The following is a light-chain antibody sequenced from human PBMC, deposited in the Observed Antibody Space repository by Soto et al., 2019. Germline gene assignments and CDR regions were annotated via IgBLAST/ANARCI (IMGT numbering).Light chain of an antibody. CDR3: QQRSNWPWT. Sequence: EIVLTQSPATLSLSPGERATLSCRASPSVSSYLAWYQQKAGQAPRLLIYDTSNRATGIPARFSGSGSGTDFTLTISGLEPEDFAVYYCQQRSNWPWTFGQGTKVEIK. CDR2: DTS. V-gene: IGKV3-11*01. J-gene: IGKJ1*01. CDR1: PSVSSY.